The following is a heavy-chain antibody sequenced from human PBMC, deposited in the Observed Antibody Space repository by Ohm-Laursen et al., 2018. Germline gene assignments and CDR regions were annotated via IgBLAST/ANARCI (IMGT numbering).Heavy chain of an antibody. CDR2: IYSGGST. CDR3: ARDMTVAGTIDY. CDR1: GFTFSDAW. J-gene: IGHJ4*02. Sequence: SLILSCAASGFTFSDAWMSWVRQAPGKGLEWVSVIYSGGSTYYADSVKGRFTISRDNSKNTLYLQMNTLRAEDTAVYYCARDMTVAGTIDYWGQGTLVTVSS. V-gene: IGHV3-53*01. D-gene: IGHD6-19*01.